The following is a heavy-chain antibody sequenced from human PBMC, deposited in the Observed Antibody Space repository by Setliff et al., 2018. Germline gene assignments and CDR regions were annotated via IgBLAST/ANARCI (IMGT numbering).Heavy chain of an antibody. Sequence: ASVKVSCKASGYTFISYGISWVRQAPGQGLEWMGWISAYNGNTNYAQKLQGRVTMTTDTSTSTAYMELRSLRSDDTAVYYCARDHVYGSQYYYYYYGMDVWGQGTTVTVSS. J-gene: IGHJ6*02. D-gene: IGHD3-10*01. CDR2: ISAYNGNT. CDR1: GYTFISYG. V-gene: IGHV1-18*01. CDR3: ARDHVYGSQYYYYYYGMDV.